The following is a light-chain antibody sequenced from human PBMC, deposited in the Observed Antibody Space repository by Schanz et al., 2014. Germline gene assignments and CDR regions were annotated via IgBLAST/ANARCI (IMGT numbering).Light chain of an antibody. J-gene: IGLJ3*02. V-gene: IGLV1-44*01. CDR2: STK. CDR1: SSNIGTNT. Sequence: QSVLTQPPSASGTPGQRVTISCSGSSSNIGTNTVIWYQQLPGTAPKLLIHSTKQRPSGVPDRFSGSKSGTSASLAIIGLQSEDEADYYCATWDDGLTARVFGGGTKLTVL. CDR3: ATWDDGLTARV.